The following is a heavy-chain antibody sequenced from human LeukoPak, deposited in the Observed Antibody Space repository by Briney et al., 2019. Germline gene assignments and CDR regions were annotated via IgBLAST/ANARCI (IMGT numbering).Heavy chain of an antibody. CDR1: GGSISSSSYY. Sequence: SETLSLTCTVSGGSISSSSYYWGWIRQPPGKGLEWIGSTYYSGSTYYNPSLKSRVTISVDTSKNQFSLKLSSVTAADTAVYYCARWSYGFGSAYYFDYWGQGTLVTVSS. J-gene: IGHJ4*02. V-gene: IGHV4-39*01. CDR2: TYYSGST. CDR3: ARWSYGFGSAYYFDY. D-gene: IGHD5-18*01.